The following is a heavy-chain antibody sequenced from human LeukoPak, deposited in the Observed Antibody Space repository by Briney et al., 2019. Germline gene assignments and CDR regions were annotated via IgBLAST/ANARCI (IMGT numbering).Heavy chain of an antibody. CDR1: GFSFTTYA. CDR2: IKQDGSEK. D-gene: IGHD3-10*01. Sequence: PGGSLRLSCAASGFSFTTYAMSWVRQAPGKGLEWVANIKQDGSEKYYVDSVKGRFTISRDNAKNSLYLQMNSLRAEDTAVYYCARGYYGSHFDYWGQGTLVTVSS. J-gene: IGHJ4*02. CDR3: ARGYYGSHFDY. V-gene: IGHV3-7*01.